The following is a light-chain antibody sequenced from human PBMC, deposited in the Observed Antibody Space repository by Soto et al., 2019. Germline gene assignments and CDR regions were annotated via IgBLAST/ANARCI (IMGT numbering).Light chain of an antibody. CDR2: WAS. J-gene: IGKJ5*01. V-gene: IGKV4-1*01. CDR3: QQYFTTPIT. CDR1: QSVLASSNNKNY. Sequence: ILLTSSPDSLAVSLGGRAPINCKSSQSVLASSNNKNYIAWYQQKPGQPPKLLIYWASTRESGVPDRFSGSGSGTDFTLTISTLQAEDVAIYHCQQYFTTPITFGQGTRLEIK.